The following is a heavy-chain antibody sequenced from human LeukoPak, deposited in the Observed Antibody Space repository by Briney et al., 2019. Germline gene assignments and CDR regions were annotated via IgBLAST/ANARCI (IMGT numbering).Heavy chain of an antibody. CDR1: GYSFTSYW. J-gene: IGHJ4*02. CDR3: ARELRYFDWLSMEYYFDY. Sequence: GEALKISFKGSGYSFTSYWIGWVRQMPGKGLGWMGIIYPGDSDTRYSPSFQGQVTISADKSISTAYLQWSSLKASDTAMYYCARELRYFDWLSMEYYFDYWGQGTLVTVSS. D-gene: IGHD3-9*01. CDR2: IYPGDSDT. V-gene: IGHV5-51*01.